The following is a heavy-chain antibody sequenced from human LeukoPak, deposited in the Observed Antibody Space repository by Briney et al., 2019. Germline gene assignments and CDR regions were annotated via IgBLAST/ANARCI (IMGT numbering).Heavy chain of an antibody. J-gene: IGHJ5*02. Sequence: SGTLSLTCTVSGGSMTHYFGNWIRQPPGKGLEWIGYTHTSGSPDYSRSLKSRVTISLDTSKNQFSLMLSSVAAADTAVYFCARATQRYCSGTTCFPYWFDTWGQGTLATVSS. D-gene: IGHD2-2*01. CDR3: ARATQRYCSGTTCFPYWFDT. CDR1: GGSMTHYF. V-gene: IGHV4-4*09. CDR2: THTSGSP.